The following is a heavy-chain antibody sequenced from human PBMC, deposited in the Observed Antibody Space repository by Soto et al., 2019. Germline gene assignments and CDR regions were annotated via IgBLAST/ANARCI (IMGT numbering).Heavy chain of an antibody. Sequence: GASVKVSCKASGYTFTSYGISWVRQAPGQGLEWRGWISAYNGNTNYAQKLQGGVTMTTDTSTSTDYMELRSLRSDDTAVYYCARDGPIVDTPMVIGYGGNSPLDWFEPWGQGTMVTVSS. D-gene: IGHD5-18*01. CDR2: ISAYNGNT. CDR1: GYTFTSYG. V-gene: IGHV1-18*01. CDR3: ARDGPIVDTPMVIGYGGNSPLDWFEP. J-gene: IGHJ5*02.